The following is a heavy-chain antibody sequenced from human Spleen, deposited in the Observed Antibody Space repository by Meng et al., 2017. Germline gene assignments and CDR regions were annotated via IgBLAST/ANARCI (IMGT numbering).Heavy chain of an antibody. Sequence: HLQESGPGLVRPSWTLSLTCTVSGGSGSSGSYHWSWIRQPPGKGLEWIGYIYYSGSTNYNPSLKSRVTISVDTSKNQFSLKLSSVTAADTAVYYCARVRRDGYNPDYWGQGTLVTVSS. CDR3: ARVRRDGYNPDY. CDR2: IYYSGST. J-gene: IGHJ4*02. V-gene: IGHV4-61*01. CDR1: GGSGSSGSYH. D-gene: IGHD5-24*01.